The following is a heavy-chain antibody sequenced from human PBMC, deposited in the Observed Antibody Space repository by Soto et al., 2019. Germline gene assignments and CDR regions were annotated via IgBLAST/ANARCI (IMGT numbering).Heavy chain of an antibody. J-gene: IGHJ4*02. V-gene: IGHV4-59*01. CDR2: IYYSGST. CDR3: ATSNWGRNFDY. CDR1: GGSISSYY. D-gene: IGHD7-27*01. Sequence: QVQLQESGPGLVKPSETLSLTCTVSGGSISSYYWSWIRQPPGKGLEWIGYIYYSGSTNYNPSLKSRVPIAVDTSKNQFSLTLSSVTAADTAVYYCATSNWGRNFDYWGQGTLVTVSS.